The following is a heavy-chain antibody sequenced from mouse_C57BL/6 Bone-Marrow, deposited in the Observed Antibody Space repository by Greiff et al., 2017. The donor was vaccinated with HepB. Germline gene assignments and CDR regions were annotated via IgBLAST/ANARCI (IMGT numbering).Heavy chain of an antibody. V-gene: IGHV1-64*01. CDR3: ARSEDGYYVLFAY. J-gene: IGHJ3*01. CDR2: IHPNSGST. D-gene: IGHD2-3*01. Sequence: QVQLQQPGAELVKPGASVKLSCKASGYTFTSYWMHWVKQRPGQGLEWIGMIHPNSGSTNYNEKFKSKATLTVDKSTSTAYMQLSSLTSEDSAVYYCARSEDGYYVLFAYWGQGTLVTVSA. CDR1: GYTFTSYW.